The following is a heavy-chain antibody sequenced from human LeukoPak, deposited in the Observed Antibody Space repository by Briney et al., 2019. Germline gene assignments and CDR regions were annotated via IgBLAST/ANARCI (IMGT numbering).Heavy chain of an antibody. CDR1: GGTISSSNC. D-gene: IGHD3-22*01. J-gene: IGHJ5*02. Sequence: PSEALSLTCAVSGGTISSSNCWSGVGQPPGKGLEWIGEIYHSGSTNYNPSLKSRVTISVDKSKNQFSLKLSSVTAADTAVYYCARVEAYDSSPWGQGTLVTVSS. V-gene: IGHV4-4*02. CDR2: IYHSGST. CDR3: ARVEAYDSSP.